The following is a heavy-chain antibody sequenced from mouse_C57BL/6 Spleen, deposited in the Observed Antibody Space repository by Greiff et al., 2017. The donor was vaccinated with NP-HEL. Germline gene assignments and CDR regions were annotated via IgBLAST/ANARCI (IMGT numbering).Heavy chain of an antibody. J-gene: IGHJ1*03. CDR2: INPNYGTT. Sequence: VQLKQSGPELVKPGASVKISCKASGYSFTDYNMNWVKQSNGKSLEWIGVINPNYGTTSYNQKFKGKATLTVDQSSSTAYMQLNSLTTEDSAIYYCARPTVVATYPHWYFDVWGTGTTVTVSS. V-gene: IGHV1-39*01. CDR3: ARPTVVATYPHWYFDV. CDR1: GYSFTDYN. D-gene: IGHD1-1*01.